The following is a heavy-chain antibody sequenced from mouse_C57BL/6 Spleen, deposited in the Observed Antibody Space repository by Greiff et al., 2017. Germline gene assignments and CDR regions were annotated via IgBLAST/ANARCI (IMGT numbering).Heavy chain of an antibody. J-gene: IGHJ2*01. V-gene: IGHV1-69*01. D-gene: IGHD2-4*01. CDR1: GYTFTSYW. CDR3: ARPLIYYDSYYFDY. Sequence: QVQLQQPGAELVMPGASVKLSCKASGYTFTSYWMHWLKQRPGQGLVWIGELDPSDSYTNYKQKFKGKSTLTVDKSSSTAYMQLSSLTSEDSAVYYGARPLIYYDSYYFDYWGQGTTLTVSS. CDR2: LDPSDSYT.